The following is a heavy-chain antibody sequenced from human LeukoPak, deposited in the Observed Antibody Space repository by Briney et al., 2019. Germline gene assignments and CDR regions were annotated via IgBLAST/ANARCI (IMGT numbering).Heavy chain of an antibody. Sequence: GASVKVSCKASGYTFTSYGISWVRQAPGQGLEWMGWISAYNGNTNYAQKLQGRVTMTTDTSTSTAYMELRSLRSDDTAVYYCARDRGYYDSSGYPSFDYWGQGTLVTVSS. D-gene: IGHD3-22*01. CDR1: GYTFTSYG. CDR3: ARDRGYYDSSGYPSFDY. V-gene: IGHV1-18*01. J-gene: IGHJ4*02. CDR2: ISAYNGNT.